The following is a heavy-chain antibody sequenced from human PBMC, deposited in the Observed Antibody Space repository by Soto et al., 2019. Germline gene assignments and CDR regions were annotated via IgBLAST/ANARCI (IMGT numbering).Heavy chain of an antibody. CDR3: TTFLYSSGWYDDY. CDR2: IKSKTDGGTT. D-gene: IGHD6-19*01. Sequence: PGGSLRLSCAASGFTFSNAWMNWVRQAPGKGPEWVGRIKSKTDGGTTDYAAPVKGRFTISRDDSKNTLYLQMNSLKTEDTAVYYCTTFLYSSGWYDDYWGQGTLVTVSS. CDR1: GFTFSNAW. V-gene: IGHV3-15*07. J-gene: IGHJ4*02.